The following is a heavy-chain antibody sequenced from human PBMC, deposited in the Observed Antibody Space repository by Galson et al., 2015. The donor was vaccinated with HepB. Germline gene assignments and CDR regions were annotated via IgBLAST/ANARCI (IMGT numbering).Heavy chain of an antibody. V-gene: IGHV4-59*01. J-gene: IGHJ5*02. D-gene: IGHD5-18*01. CDR2: IYYSGTT. CDR1: GVSISNYY. CDR3: ARDRDNYGYPNWFDP. Sequence: ETLSLTCTVSGVSISNYYWSWIRQPPEKGLEWIGYIYYSGTTNYNPSLKNRVTMSVDTSKNQVSLKLSSVTAADTAMYYCARDRDNYGYPNWFDPWGQGTLVTVSS.